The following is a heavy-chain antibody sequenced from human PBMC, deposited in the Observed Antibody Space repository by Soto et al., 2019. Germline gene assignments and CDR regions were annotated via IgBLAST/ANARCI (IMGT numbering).Heavy chain of an antibody. D-gene: IGHD4-17*01. CDR1: GYTFTTFA. V-gene: IGHV1-8*02. Sequence: ASVKVSCKASGYTFTTFAMHWVRQAPGQRLEWMGWINADSGNTGYAQKFQGRVTMTRNTSISTAYVELSSLRSEDTAVYYCARTLYGDNVDYWGQGTLVTVSP. CDR3: ARTLYGDNVDY. CDR2: INADSGNT. J-gene: IGHJ4*02.